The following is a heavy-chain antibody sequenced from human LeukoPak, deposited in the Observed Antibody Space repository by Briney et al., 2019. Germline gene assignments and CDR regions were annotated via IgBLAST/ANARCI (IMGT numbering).Heavy chain of an antibody. V-gene: IGHV4-30-4*01. CDR3: ARGRSTYYYDSSGSTKGSKLGPVDY. CDR1: GGSISSGSYY. Sequence: SETLSLTCTVSGGSISSGSYYWSWIRQPPGKGLEWIGYIYYSGSTYYNPSLKSRVTISVDTSKNQFSLKLSSVTAADTAVYYCARGRSTYYYDSSGSTKGSKLGPVDYWGQGTLVTVSS. J-gene: IGHJ4*02. CDR2: IYYSGST. D-gene: IGHD3-22*01.